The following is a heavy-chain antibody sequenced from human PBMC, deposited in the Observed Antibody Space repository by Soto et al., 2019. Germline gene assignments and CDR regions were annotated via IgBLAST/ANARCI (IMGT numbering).Heavy chain of an antibody. CDR3: ARPRSSSRNYYGMDV. V-gene: IGHV5-51*01. Sequence: SESVKISCKGCGDSVTSYWMCWERQKTGKGLEWMGIIYPGDSDTRYSPSFQGQVTISADKSISTAYLQWNSLKASDTAMYYCARPRSSSRNYYGMDVWGQGTTVTVSS. J-gene: IGHJ6*02. D-gene: IGHD6-13*01. CDR1: GDSVTSYW. CDR2: IYPGDSDT.